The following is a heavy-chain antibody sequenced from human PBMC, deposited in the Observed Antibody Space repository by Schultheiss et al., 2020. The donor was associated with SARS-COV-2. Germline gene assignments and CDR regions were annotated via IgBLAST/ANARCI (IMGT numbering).Heavy chain of an antibody. CDR3: ARDRYASIGWYFDY. V-gene: IGHV3-30*19. J-gene: IGHJ4*02. D-gene: IGHD6-19*01. CDR1: GFTFSSYG. CDR2: ISIDGSDE. Sequence: GGSLRLSCAASGFTFSSYGMHWVRQAPGKGLEWVAVISIDGSDEYYADSVKGRFTISRDNSKNTLYLQMNSLRAEDTAVYYCARDRYASIGWYFDYWGQGTLGTGSS.